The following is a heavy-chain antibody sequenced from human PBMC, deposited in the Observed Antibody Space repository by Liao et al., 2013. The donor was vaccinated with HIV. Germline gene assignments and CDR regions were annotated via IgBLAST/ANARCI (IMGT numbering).Heavy chain of an antibody. D-gene: IGHD2-15*01. Sequence: QVQLQESGPGLVKPSETLSLTCTVSGGSISSYYWSWIRQPAGKGLEWIGRIHISGNTIYNPSLQSRVTMSLDTSNNHFSLRLTSVTAADTAVYYCARSMLLRPNWFDPWGQGTLVTVSS. V-gene: IGHV4-4*07. CDR1: GGSISSYY. CDR2: IHISGNT. J-gene: IGHJ5*02. CDR3: ARSMLLRPNWFDP.